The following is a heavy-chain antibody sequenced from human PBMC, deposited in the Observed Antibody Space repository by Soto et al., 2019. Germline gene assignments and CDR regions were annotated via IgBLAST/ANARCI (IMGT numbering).Heavy chain of an antibody. CDR2: IYYSGST. Sequence: TSETLSLTCAVYGGSFSGHYWGWIRQPPGKGLEWIGSIYYSGSTYYNPSLKSRVTISVDTSKNQFSLKLSSVTAADTAMYYCARRRWELLTVDYWGQGTLVTVSS. J-gene: IGHJ4*02. D-gene: IGHD1-26*01. CDR3: ARRRWELLTVDY. CDR1: GGSFSGHY. V-gene: IGHV4-39*01.